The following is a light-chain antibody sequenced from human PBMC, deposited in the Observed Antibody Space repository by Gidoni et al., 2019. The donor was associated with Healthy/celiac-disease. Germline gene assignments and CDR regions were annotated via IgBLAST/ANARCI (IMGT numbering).Light chain of an antibody. CDR1: QSVSSN. CDR2: GAS. Sequence: EIVMTPSPATLSVSPWERATLSCRASQSVSSNLAWYHKKHGQLPRLLISGASTRSTGIPARVSGSWSGEVSPLTISRLHSEDVAVYYCQQYNNWRPTFGQGTKVEIK. V-gene: IGKV3-15*01. CDR3: QQYNNWRPT. J-gene: IGKJ1*01.